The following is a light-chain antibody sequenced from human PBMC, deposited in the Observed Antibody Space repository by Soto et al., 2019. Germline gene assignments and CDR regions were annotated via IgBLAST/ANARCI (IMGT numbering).Light chain of an antibody. V-gene: IGKV1-9*01. J-gene: IGKJ4*01. CDR2: DGS. Sequence: IQLAPSPAPPSAPVGDGGTVTLRASQGISSYLAWHQQKPGKAPKLLIYDGSTLQSGVPSRFSGSGSGTEFTLTISSLQPEDFATYYCQQLNSYPLTFGGGTKVDIK. CDR3: QQLNSYPLT. CDR1: QGISSY.